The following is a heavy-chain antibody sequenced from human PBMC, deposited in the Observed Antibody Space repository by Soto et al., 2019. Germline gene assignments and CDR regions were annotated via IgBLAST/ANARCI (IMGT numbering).Heavy chain of an antibody. CDR2: ISGSGTTT. CDR1: GFAFSTSA. J-gene: IGHJ4*01. CDR3: AMDPTDERLVMTPLGP. V-gene: IGHV3-23*01. Sequence: GGSLRLSCVASGFAFSTSAMSWVRQAPGKGLEWVSSISGSGTTTYDANFAKGRFTVSRDNSKNTLYLQMNNVRAEDTALYYCAMDPTDERLVMTPLGPWGHGTLVTVSS. D-gene: IGHD3-9*01.